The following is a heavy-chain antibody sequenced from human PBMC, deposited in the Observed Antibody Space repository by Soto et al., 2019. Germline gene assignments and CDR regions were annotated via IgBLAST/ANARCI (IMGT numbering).Heavy chain of an antibody. CDR3: ARDSPYSAASSHFDY. J-gene: IGHJ4*02. D-gene: IGHD1-26*01. Sequence: GASVKVSCKASGGTFSSYAISWMRQAPGQGLEWVGGIIPMFGTENYAQKFKGRVAITADEAKRTVYMEMCSLRSEDTAVYFCARDSPYSAASSHFDYWGQGTLVTVSS. V-gene: IGHV1-69*13. CDR1: GGTFSSYA. CDR2: IIPMFGTE.